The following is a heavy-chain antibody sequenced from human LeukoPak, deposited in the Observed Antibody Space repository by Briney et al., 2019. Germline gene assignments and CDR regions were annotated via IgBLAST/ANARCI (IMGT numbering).Heavy chain of an antibody. D-gene: IGHD3-10*01. J-gene: IGHJ4*02. Sequence: SETLSLTCAVCGGSFSGYYWSWIRQPPGKGLEWIGEINHSGRTNYNPSLKSRATISVDTSKNHFSLKLSSVTAADTAVYYCARGGLQHYYGSGSHDYWGQGTLVTVSS. CDR1: GGSFSGYY. CDR2: INHSGRT. CDR3: ARGGLQHYYGSGSHDY. V-gene: IGHV4-34*01.